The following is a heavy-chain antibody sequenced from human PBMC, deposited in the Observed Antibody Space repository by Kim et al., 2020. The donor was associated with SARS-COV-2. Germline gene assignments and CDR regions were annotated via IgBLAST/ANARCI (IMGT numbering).Heavy chain of an antibody. D-gene: IGHD3-16*01. V-gene: IGHV3-11*01. J-gene: IGHJ6*02. CDR2: TI. Sequence: TISYADSVKGRLTISRDNAKSSLYLQLKSLRAEDTAVYFCARYYYSYGMDVWGQGTTVTVSS. CDR3: ARYYYSYGMDV.